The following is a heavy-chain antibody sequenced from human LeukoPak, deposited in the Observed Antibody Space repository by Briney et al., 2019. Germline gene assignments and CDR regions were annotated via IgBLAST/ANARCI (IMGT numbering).Heavy chain of an antibody. CDR3: ARDAAYYYDSSGYYYMLDY. CDR2: IIPIFGTA. D-gene: IGHD3-22*01. CDR1: VGTFSSYA. V-gene: IGHV1-69*13. J-gene: IGHJ4*02. Sequence: ASVKVSCKASVGTFSSYAISWVRQAPGQGLEWMGGIIPIFGTANYAQKFQGRVTITADESTSTAYMELSSLRSEYTAVYYCARDAAYYYDSSGYYYMLDYWGQGTLVTVSS.